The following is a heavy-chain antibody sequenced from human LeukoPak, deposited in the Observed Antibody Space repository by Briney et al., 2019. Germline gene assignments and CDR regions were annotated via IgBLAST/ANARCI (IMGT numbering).Heavy chain of an antibody. D-gene: IGHD6-13*01. Sequence: GESLKISCKGSGYNFPSYWIGWVCQMPGKGLEWMGIIYPGDSDTTYSPSFQGQVTISADKSISTAYLQWSSLKTSDAAMYYCARLESSSFDYWGQGTLVTVSS. V-gene: IGHV5-51*01. CDR1: GYNFPSYW. CDR2: IYPGDSDT. J-gene: IGHJ4*02. CDR3: ARLESSSFDY.